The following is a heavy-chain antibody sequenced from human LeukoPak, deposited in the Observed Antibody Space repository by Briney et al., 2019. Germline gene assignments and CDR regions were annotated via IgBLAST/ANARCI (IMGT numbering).Heavy chain of an antibody. CDR1: GFTFSSYW. CDR3: ARVPGIQQQHDY. CDR2: INTDGSST. V-gene: IGHV3-74*01. Sequence: GGSLRLSCAASGFTFSSYWMHWVRQAPGKGLVWVSRINTDGSSTSYADSVKGRFTISRDNAKNTLYLQMNSLRAEDTAVYYCARVPGIQQQHDYWGQGTLVTVSS. J-gene: IGHJ4*02. D-gene: IGHD6-13*01.